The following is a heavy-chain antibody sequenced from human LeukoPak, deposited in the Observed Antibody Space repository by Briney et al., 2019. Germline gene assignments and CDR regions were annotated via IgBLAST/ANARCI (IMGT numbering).Heavy chain of an antibody. D-gene: IGHD2-15*01. Sequence: SETLSLTCAVYGGSFSGYYWSWIRQPPGKGLEWIGEINHSGSTNYNPSLKSRVTISVDTSKNQFSLKLSSVTAADTAVYYCARRRPWSDKNWFDPWGQGTLVTVSS. V-gene: IGHV4-34*01. CDR3: ARRRPWSDKNWFDP. CDR1: GGSFSGYY. CDR2: INHSGST. J-gene: IGHJ5*02.